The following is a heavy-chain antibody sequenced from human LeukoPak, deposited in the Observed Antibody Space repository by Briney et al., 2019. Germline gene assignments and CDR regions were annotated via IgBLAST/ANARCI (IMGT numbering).Heavy chain of an antibody. V-gene: IGHV4-39*01. CDR1: GGSISSSSYY. CDR2: IYYSGST. CDR3: ARRQQWLLGGAFDI. D-gene: IGHD6-19*01. J-gene: IGHJ3*02. Sequence: PSETLSLTCTVSGGSISSSSYYWGWIRQPPGKGLEWIGSIYYSGSTYYNPSLKSRVTISVDTSKNQFSLKLSSVTVADTAVYYCARRQQWLLGGAFDIWGQGTMVTVSS.